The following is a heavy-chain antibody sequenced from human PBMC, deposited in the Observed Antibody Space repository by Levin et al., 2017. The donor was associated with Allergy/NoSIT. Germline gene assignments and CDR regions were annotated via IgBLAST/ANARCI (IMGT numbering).Heavy chain of an antibody. V-gene: IGHV4-59*01. J-gene: IGHJ4*02. CDR3: AKTRYSTLLDF. Sequence: SETLSLTYTVSGGSISGYYWSWIRQPPGKGLEWIGYIYSDGTTNYNPSLKSRVTISVDTSKNQFSLRMNSVTAADTAVYYCAKTRYSTLLDFWGQGILVTVSS. CDR1: GGSISGYY. CDR2: IYSDGTT. D-gene: IGHD5-18*01.